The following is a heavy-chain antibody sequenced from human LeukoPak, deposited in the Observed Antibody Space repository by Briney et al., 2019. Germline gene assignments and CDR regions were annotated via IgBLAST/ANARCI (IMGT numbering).Heavy chain of an antibody. J-gene: IGHJ5*02. CDR3: ARDKHIGAAGGGWFDP. CDR2: MSSSSSTI. D-gene: IGHD6-13*01. CDR1: GFTFSSYN. Sequence: GGTLRLSCAASGFTFSSYNMNWVRQAPGKGQEWVSYMSSSSSTIYYADSVKGRFTISRDNAKNSLYLQMNSLRDEDTAVYYCARDKHIGAAGGGWFDPWGQGTLVTVSS. V-gene: IGHV3-48*02.